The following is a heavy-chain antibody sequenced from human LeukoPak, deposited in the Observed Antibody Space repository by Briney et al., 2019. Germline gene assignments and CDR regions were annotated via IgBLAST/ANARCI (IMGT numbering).Heavy chain of an antibody. CDR3: ARPIGDAYYYYSGMDV. CDR2: IIPIFGTA. V-gene: IGHV1-69*13. J-gene: IGHJ6*02. Sequence: EASVKVSCKASGGTFSSYAISWVRQAPGQGLEWMGGIIPIFGTANYAQKFQGRVTITADESTSTASMELSSLRSEDPAVYYCARPIGDAYYYYSGMDVWGPGTTVTVSS. CDR1: GGTFSSYA. D-gene: IGHD3-10*01.